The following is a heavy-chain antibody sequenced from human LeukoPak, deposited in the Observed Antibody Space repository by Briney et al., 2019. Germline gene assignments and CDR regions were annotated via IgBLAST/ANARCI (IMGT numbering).Heavy chain of an antibody. J-gene: IGHJ5*02. CDR1: GYTFTSYY. D-gene: IGHD3-10*01. CDR2: INPSGGST. CDR3: ARSEVLYFGEKPDWFDP. V-gene: IGHV1-46*01. Sequence: ASVKVSCKASGYTFTSYYMHWVRQAPGQGLEWMGIINPSGGSTSYAQKFQGRVTMTTDTSTTTAYMELRSLRSDDTAVYYCARSEVLYFGEKPDWFDPWGQGTLVTVSS.